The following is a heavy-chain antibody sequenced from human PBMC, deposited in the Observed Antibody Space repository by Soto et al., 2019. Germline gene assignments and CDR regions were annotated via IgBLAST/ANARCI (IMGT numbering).Heavy chain of an antibody. CDR2: IYYSGST. Sequence: SETLSLTCTVSGGSISSSSYYWGWIRQPPGKGLEWIGSIYYSGSTYYNPSLKSRVTISVDTSKNQFSLKLSSVTAADTAVYYCARQTRLYYYGSGRSGMDVWGQGTTVTVSS. V-gene: IGHV4-39*01. D-gene: IGHD3-10*01. CDR3: ARQTRLYYYGSGRSGMDV. CDR1: GGSISSSSYY. J-gene: IGHJ6*02.